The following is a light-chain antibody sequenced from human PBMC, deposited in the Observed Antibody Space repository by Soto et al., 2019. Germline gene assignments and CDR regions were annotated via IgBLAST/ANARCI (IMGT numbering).Light chain of an antibody. CDR3: QQYGTSPPT. V-gene: IGKV3-20*01. CDR2: GAS. CDR1: QSVSSIF. Sequence: EIVLTQSPGTLSLSPGERATLSCKASQSVSSIFLAWYQRKPGQAPRLLIYGASYRATDIPYRFSSSGSGTDFTLTITRLEPEDFAVYYCQQYGTSPPTFGQGTKVEI. J-gene: IGKJ1*01.